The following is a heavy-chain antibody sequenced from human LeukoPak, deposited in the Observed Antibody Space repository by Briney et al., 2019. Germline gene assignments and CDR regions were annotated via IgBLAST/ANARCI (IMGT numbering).Heavy chain of an antibody. CDR1: GYTFTSYY. V-gene: IGHV1-46*01. J-gene: IGHJ6*04. CDR2: INPSGGST. CDR3: ARDIVVVPAAYSLGVDV. Sequence: ASVTVSCTASGYTFTSYYMHWVRQAPGQGLEWMGIINPSGGSTSYAQKFQGRVTMTRDTSTSTVYMELSSLRSEDTAVYYCARDIVVVPAAYSLGVDVWGKGTTVTVSS. D-gene: IGHD2-2*01.